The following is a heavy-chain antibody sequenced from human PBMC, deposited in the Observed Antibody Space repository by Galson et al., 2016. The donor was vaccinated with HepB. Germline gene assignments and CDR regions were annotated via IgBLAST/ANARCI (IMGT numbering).Heavy chain of an antibody. J-gene: IGHJ4*02. D-gene: IGHD5-18*01. CDR3: VAGAGWLPDY. V-gene: IGHV4-59*01. CDR2: VYYTGST. CDR1: GDSISSYY. Sequence: SETLSLTCTVSGDSISSYYWTWIRQPPGKGLEWIGYVYYTGSTKYNPSLRSPVSISVDTSKNQFSLKLTSVTAADTAVYYCVAGAGWLPDYWGQGTLVTVSA.